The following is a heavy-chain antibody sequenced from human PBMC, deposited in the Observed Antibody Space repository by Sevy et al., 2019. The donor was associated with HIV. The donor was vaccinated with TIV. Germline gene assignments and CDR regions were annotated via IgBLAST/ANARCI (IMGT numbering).Heavy chain of an antibody. D-gene: IGHD3-22*01. J-gene: IGHJ3*02. Sequence: GGSLRLSCAASGFTFSSYAMSWVRQAPGRGLEWVSAISGSGGSTYYADSVKGRFTISRDNSKNTLYLQMNSLRAEDTAVYYCAKGSSGYLYAFDIWGQGTMVTVSS. V-gene: IGHV3-23*01. CDR3: AKGSSGYLYAFDI. CDR2: ISGSGGST. CDR1: GFTFSSYA.